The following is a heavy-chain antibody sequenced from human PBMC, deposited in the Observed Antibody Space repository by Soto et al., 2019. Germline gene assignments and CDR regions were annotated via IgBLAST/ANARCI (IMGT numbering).Heavy chain of an antibody. CDR2: INHSGST. D-gene: IGHD2-8*01. J-gene: IGHJ6*02. CDR3: ARVVRYCTNGVCYSRQPYYYYGMDV. Sequence: PPETLSLTCAVYGGSFSGYYWSWIRQPPGKGLEWIGEINHSGSTNYNPSLKSRVTISVDTSKNQFSLKLSSVTAADTAVYYCARVVRYCTNGVCYSRQPYYYYGMDVWCQGNTVT. CDR1: GGSFSGYY. V-gene: IGHV4-34*01.